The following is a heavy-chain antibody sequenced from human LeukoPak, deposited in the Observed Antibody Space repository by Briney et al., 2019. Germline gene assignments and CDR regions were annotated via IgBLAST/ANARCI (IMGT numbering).Heavy chain of an antibody. D-gene: IGHD3-9*01. J-gene: IGHJ4*02. CDR1: GFTVSSNY. CDR2: IYTGDAT. V-gene: IGHV3-66*01. CDR3: ARNKYYDILTGTNDY. Sequence: GGSLRLSCAASGFTVSSNYMSWVRQAPGKGLEWVSVIYTGDATNYADSVKGRFTISRDSSKNTLYLQMNSLRAEDTAVYYCARNKYYDILTGTNDYWGQGTLVTVSS.